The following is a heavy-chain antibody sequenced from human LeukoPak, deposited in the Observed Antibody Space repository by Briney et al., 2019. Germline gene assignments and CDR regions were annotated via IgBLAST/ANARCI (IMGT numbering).Heavy chain of an antibody. CDR3: ARPRYSSSWYTLGAFGI. V-gene: IGHV5-51*01. D-gene: IGHD6-13*01. Sequence: GESLQISCQGSGYSFTSYWIGWVRQMPGKGLEWMGIIYPGDSDTRYSPSFQGQVTISADKSISTAYLQWSSLKASDTAMYYCARPRYSSSWYTLGAFGIWGQGTMVTVSS. CDR1: GYSFTSYW. CDR2: IYPGDSDT. J-gene: IGHJ3*02.